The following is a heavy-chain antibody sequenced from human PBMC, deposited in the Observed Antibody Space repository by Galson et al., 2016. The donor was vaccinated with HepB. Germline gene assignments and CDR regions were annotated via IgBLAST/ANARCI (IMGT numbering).Heavy chain of an antibody. CDR1: GGPISSRGYY. Sequence: TLSLTCSVSGGPISSRGYYWSWIRQHPGKGLEWIGYLYYSGTSYYNPSLQSRVTISVVTSKNQFSLELTSVTAADTAIYYCARERPPHYGDYGMDVWGQGTTVTVSS. D-gene: IGHD4/OR15-4a*01. J-gene: IGHJ6*02. CDR3: ARERPPHYGDYGMDV. CDR2: LYYSGTS. V-gene: IGHV4-31*03.